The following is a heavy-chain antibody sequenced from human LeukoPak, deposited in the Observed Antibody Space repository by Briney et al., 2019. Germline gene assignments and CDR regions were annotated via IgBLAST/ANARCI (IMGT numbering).Heavy chain of an antibody. J-gene: IGHJ5*02. V-gene: IGHV4-39*07. CDR1: GGSISSSSYY. CDR2: IYYSGST. D-gene: IGHD4-17*01. Sequence: PSETLSLTCTVSGGSISSSSYYWGWIRQPPGKGLEWIGSIYYSGSTYYNPSLKSRVTISVDTSKNQFSLKLSSVTAADTAVYYCARIENYGDYWFDPWGQGTLVTVSS. CDR3: ARIENYGDYWFDP.